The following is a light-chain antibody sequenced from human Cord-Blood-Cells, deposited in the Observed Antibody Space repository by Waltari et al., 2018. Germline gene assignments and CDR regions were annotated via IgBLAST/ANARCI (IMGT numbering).Light chain of an antibody. CDR1: QSVSSN. CDR2: GAS. J-gene: IGKJ2*01. Sequence: EIVMTQSPATLSVPPGERATLSCGASQSVSSNSACYQQKPGQAPRLLIYGASTRATGIPARFSSSGSGTEVTLTICSLQSEDFAVYYCQQYNNWPPYTFGPGTKLEIK. CDR3: QQYNNWPPYT. V-gene: IGKV3-15*01.